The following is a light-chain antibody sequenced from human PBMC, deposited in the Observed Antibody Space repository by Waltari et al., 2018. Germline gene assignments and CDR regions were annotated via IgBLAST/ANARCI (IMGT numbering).Light chain of an antibody. CDR1: SSDVGAYNY. CDR3: CSYAGSYTFAV. J-gene: IGLJ1*01. V-gene: IGLV2-11*01. CDR2: EVS. Sequence: QSALTQPRSVSGSPGTSVTIPCTGTSSDVGAYNYVPWYQQHPGKAPKLMIYEVSNRPSGISDRFSGSKSGNTAALTISGLQAEDEADYYCCSYAGSYTFAVFGTGTKVTV.